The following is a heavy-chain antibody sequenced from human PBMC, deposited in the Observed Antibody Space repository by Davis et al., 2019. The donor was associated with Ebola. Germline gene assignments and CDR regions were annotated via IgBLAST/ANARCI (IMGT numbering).Heavy chain of an antibody. J-gene: IGHJ4*02. CDR3: TSTAGTNDY. CDR2: IRSKAYGGTT. Sequence: GESLKISCAASGFTFSSYSMNWVRQAPGKGLEWVGFIRSKAYGGTTEYAASVKGRFTISRDDSKSIAYLQMNSLKTEDTAVYYCTSTAGTNDYWGQGTLVTVSS. D-gene: IGHD6-13*01. V-gene: IGHV3-49*04. CDR1: GFTFSSYS.